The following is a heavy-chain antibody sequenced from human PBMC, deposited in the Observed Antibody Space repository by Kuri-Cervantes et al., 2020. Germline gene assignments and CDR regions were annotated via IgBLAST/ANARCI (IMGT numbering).Heavy chain of an antibody. CDR1: GFTFSSYG. V-gene: IGHV3-30*03. CDR2: ISYDGRHQ. Sequence: GGSLRLSCAASGFTFSSYGMHWVRQAPGKGLEWVAIISYDGRHQYYADSVKGRFAISRDNSKNTLYLQMNSLRPEDTAVYYCVRDRDLSILRYFDRPLSAFDPWGQGAPVTVSS. CDR3: VRDRDLSILRYFDRPLSAFDP. J-gene: IGHJ5*02. D-gene: IGHD3-9*01.